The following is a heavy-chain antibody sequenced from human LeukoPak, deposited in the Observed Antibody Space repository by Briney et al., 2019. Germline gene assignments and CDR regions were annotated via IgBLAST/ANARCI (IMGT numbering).Heavy chain of an antibody. D-gene: IGHD5-18*01. CDR3: ARGLSGVTGYTYGRGIDY. V-gene: IGHV3-30*03. J-gene: IGHJ4*02. Sequence: GGSLRLSCAASGFPFSDYGMYWVRQAPGKGLEWLAVISHDGSNKYYADSVKGRITISRDNSMNTLYLQMNSLRAEDTAVYYCARGLSGVTGYTYGRGIDYWGQGTLVTVSS. CDR1: GFPFSDYG. CDR2: ISHDGSNK.